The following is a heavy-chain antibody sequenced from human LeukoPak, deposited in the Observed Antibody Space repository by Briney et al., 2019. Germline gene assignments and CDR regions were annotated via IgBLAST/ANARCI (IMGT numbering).Heavy chain of an antibody. D-gene: IGHD6-6*01. CDR1: GASFSGYY. J-gene: IGHJ3*01. V-gene: IGHV4-34*01. CDR3: AKVYSSSARDAFDV. Sequence: PSETLSLTCAVYGASFSGYYWSWIRRPPGKGLEWIGEINHSGSTNYNVSLESRVTMSVDTSKNQFTLKLNSVTAADTAVYYCAKVYSSSARDAFDVWGPGTMVTVSS. CDR2: INHSGST.